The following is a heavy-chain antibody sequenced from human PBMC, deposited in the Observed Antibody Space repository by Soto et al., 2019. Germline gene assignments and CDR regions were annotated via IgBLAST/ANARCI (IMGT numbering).Heavy chain of an antibody. Sequence: SGGSLRLSCAASGFIFTDHYMSWIRQAPGKGLEWVSYISSSGSTIWYAESVKGRFTISRDNAKNSLYVQMNSLRAEDTAVYYCARAATIVAHNDYWGQGALVTVSS. V-gene: IGHV3-11*01. D-gene: IGHD5-12*01. CDR1: GFIFTDHY. J-gene: IGHJ4*02. CDR3: ARAATIVAHNDY. CDR2: ISSSGSTI.